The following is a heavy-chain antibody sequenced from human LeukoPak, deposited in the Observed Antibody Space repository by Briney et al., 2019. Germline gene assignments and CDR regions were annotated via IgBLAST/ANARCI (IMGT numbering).Heavy chain of an antibody. V-gene: IGHV4-59*08. CDR2: IYYSGTT. J-gene: IGHJ1*01. CDR1: GGSISNYY. Sequence: SETLSLTCTVSGGSISNYYWSWIRQPPGKGLECMGYIYYSGTTNYNPSLKSRVTISVDTSKNQFSLWLSSVTAADTAVYYCVRHGGYSSPYLHWGQGTLVTVSS. CDR3: VRHGGYSSPYLH. D-gene: IGHD6-13*01.